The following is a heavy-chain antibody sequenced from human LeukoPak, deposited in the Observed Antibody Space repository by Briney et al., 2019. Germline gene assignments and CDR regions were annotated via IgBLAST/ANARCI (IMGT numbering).Heavy chain of an antibody. CDR3: ARGNVVRGIDY. CDR1: GGSVSGGSYY. J-gene: IGHJ4*02. CDR2: IYYSGST. Sequence: PSETLSLTCTVSGGSVSGGSYYWSWIRQPPGKGLEWIGYIYYSGSTEHNPSLKSRVTMSVDTSKNQFSLKLSSVTAADTAVYYCARGNVVRGIDYWGQGTLVTVSS. V-gene: IGHV4-61*01. D-gene: IGHD3-10*01.